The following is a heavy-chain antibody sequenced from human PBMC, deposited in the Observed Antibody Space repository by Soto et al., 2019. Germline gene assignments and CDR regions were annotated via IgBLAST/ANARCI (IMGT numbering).Heavy chain of an antibody. V-gene: IGHV1-18*04. CDR2: ISAYNGNT. Sequence: GXSVKVSCKASGYTFTSYGISWVRQAPGQGLEWMGWISAYNGNTNDAQKLQGRVTMTTDTSTSTAYMELRSLRSDYTTVYYCARDRTYYDFWSGYPQDYYYYGMDVSGQGHTVTVSS. J-gene: IGHJ6*02. CDR1: GYTFTSYG. D-gene: IGHD3-3*01. CDR3: ARDRTYYDFWSGYPQDYYYYGMDV.